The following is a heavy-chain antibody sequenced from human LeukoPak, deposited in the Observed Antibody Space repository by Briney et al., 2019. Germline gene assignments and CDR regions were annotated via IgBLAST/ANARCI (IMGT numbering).Heavy chain of an antibody. Sequence: GGSLRLSCAVSGFTVSSNYMTWVRQAPGKGLEWVSTISGGGGRTYYADSVKGRFTISRDISKNTLYLQMNSLRAEDTAVYYCAKVGAVAEIDYWGRGTLVTVSS. D-gene: IGHD6-19*01. CDR2: ISGGGGRT. J-gene: IGHJ4*02. V-gene: IGHV3-23*01. CDR1: GFTVSSNY. CDR3: AKVGAVAEIDY.